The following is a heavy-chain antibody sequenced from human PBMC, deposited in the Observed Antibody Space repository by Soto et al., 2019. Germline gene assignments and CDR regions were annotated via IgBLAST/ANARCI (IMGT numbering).Heavy chain of an antibody. CDR1: GGTFSSYA. J-gene: IGHJ6*02. Sequence: QVQLVQSGAEVKKLGSSVKVSCKASGGTFSSYAISWVRQAPGQGLEWMGGIIPIFGTANYAQKFQGRVTITADESTSTAYMELSSLRSEDTAVYYCARDRRCSGGSCYSDYYYYGMDVWGQGTTVTVSS. V-gene: IGHV1-69*01. D-gene: IGHD2-15*01. CDR3: ARDRRCSGGSCYSDYYYYGMDV. CDR2: IIPIFGTA.